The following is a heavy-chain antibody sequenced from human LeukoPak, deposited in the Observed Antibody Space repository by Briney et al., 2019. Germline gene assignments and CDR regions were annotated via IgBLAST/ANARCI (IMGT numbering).Heavy chain of an antibody. CDR3: ARDRFFGMDV. J-gene: IGHJ6*02. Sequence: GGSLRLSCAASEFIFSTYWMHWVRHAPGKGLVWVSRVNSDGGSTTYADSVKVRFTISRDNAKNMLYLQMNSLRAEDTAVYYCARDRFFGMDVWGQGTTVTVSS. CDR1: EFIFSTYW. V-gene: IGHV3-74*01. CDR2: VNSDGGST.